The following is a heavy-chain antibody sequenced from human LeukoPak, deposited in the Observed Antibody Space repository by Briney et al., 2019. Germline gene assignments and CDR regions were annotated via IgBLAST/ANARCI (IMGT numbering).Heavy chain of an antibody. Sequence: ASVKVSCKASGYTFTNYGISWVRQAPGQGLEWMGWISIYNGNTDYAQKLRGRVTMTTDTSTSTAYMELRSLRSDDTAVYYCARGHTAMVTFDYWGQGTLVTVSS. CDR2: ISIYNGNT. V-gene: IGHV1-18*01. D-gene: IGHD5-18*01. CDR1: GYTFTNYG. CDR3: ARGHTAMVTFDY. J-gene: IGHJ4*02.